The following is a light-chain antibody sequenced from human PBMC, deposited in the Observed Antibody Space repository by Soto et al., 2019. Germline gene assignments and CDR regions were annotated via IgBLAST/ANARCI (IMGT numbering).Light chain of an antibody. CDR1: QSLRSS. Sequence: TGGTQSPDTLSVSLGERATLSCRASQSLRSSLAWYQQKPGQAPRLLIYDAPTRATGIPARFSGSGSGTDFTLTISGLQSEDFAVYYCQQYNNWPQTFGQGTKVDIK. CDR3: QQYNNWPQT. V-gene: IGKV3-15*01. J-gene: IGKJ1*01. CDR2: DAP.